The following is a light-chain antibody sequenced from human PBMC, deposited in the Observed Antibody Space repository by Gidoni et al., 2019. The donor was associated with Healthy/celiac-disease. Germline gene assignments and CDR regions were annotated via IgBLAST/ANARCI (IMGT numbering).Light chain of an antibody. V-gene: IGKV4-1*01. J-gene: IGKJ1*01. CDR1: QSVLYSSNNKNY. CDR3: QQYYSTPRT. Sequence: DIVMTQSPYSLAVSLGERATIKCKSSQSVLYSSNNKNYLACYQQKPGQHPKLLIYWASTRESGVTDRFSGSGSGTDFTITISSLQAEDVAVYYCQQYYSTPRTFGQGTKVEIK. CDR2: WAS.